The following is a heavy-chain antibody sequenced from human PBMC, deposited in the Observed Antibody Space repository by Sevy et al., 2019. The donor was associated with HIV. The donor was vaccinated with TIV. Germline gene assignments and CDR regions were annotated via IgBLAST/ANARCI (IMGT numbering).Heavy chain of an antibody. CDR1: GYTFTSYG. J-gene: IGHJ5*02. Sequence: ASVKVSCKASGYTFTSYGISWVRQAPGQGLEWMGWISAYNGNTNYAQKLQGRVTMTTDTSTSTAYMELRSLRSDDTAGYYWARGGCSSTSCSYRFDPWGQGTLVTVSS. CDR2: ISAYNGNT. D-gene: IGHD2-2*01. CDR3: ARGGCSSTSCSYRFDP. V-gene: IGHV1-18*01.